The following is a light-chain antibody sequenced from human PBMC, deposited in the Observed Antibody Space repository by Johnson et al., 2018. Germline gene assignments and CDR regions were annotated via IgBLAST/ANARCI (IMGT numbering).Light chain of an antibody. CDR1: SSNIGNNY. CDR3: GTWDSSLSAGNV. J-gene: IGLJ1*01. Sequence: QSVLTQPPSVSAAPGQKVTISCSGSSSNIGNNYVSWYQQLPGTAPKLLIYENNKRPSGIPDRFSGSTSVTSATLGTTGLQTGDEADYYCGTWDSSLSAGNVFGTGTKVTVL. CDR2: ENN. V-gene: IGLV1-51*02.